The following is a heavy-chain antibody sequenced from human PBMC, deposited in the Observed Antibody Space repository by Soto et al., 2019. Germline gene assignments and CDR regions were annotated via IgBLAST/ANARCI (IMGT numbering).Heavy chain of an antibody. V-gene: IGHV3-7*01. CDR1: GFTFNIYW. CDR2: INQDGSEK. CDR3: ARGRCSGSSCRSYFDS. D-gene: IGHD2-15*01. Sequence: EVQLVESGGGLVQPGGSLRLSCAASGFTFNIYWMSWVRQAPGKGLEWVANINQDGSEKYYVDSVKGRFTISRDNAKNSLFLQMNSLRAEDTSVYYCARGRCSGSSCRSYFDSWGQGTLVTVSS. J-gene: IGHJ4*02.